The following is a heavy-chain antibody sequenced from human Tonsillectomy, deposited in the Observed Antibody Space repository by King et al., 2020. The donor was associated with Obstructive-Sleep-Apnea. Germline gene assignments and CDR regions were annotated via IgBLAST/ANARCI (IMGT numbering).Heavy chain of an antibody. D-gene: IGHD3-22*01. J-gene: IGHJ4*02. V-gene: IGHV4-39*07. CDR3: ARVPSYDSSGSAFDY. CDR1: VGAISSSRYY. CDR2: FYYSGST. Sequence: LQLQESGPGLVKPSETLSLTCTVSVGAISSSRYYWGWIRQPPGKGLEWIGSFYYSGSTYYNPTLKSRATISVDTSKNQFSLKRSSVTAADTAVYYCARVPSYDSSGSAFDYWGQGTLVTVSS.